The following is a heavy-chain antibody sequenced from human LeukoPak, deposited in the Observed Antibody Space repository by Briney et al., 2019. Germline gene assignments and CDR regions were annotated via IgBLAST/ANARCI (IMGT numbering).Heavy chain of an antibody. Sequence: GGSLRLSCAASGFTFSSYGMHWVRQAPGKGLEWVAVISYDGSNKYYADSVKGRFTISRDNSKNTLYLQMNSLRAEDTAVYYCAGQLELRFWAWLFDYWGQGTLVTVSS. V-gene: IGHV3-30*03. D-gene: IGHD3-3*01. J-gene: IGHJ4*02. CDR3: AGQLELRFWAWLFDY. CDR2: ISYDGSNK. CDR1: GFTFSSYG.